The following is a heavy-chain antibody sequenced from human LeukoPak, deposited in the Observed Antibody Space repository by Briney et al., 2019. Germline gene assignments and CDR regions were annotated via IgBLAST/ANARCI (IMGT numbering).Heavy chain of an antibody. D-gene: IGHD5-12*01. CDR1: GGTFTSYY. Sequence: ASVKVSCKASGGTFTSYYMHWVRQAPGQGLEWMGIINPSGGSTSYAQKFQGRVTMTRDTSTSTVCMELSSLRSEDTAVYYCAREHIVATIAIDYWGQGTLVTVSS. J-gene: IGHJ4*02. CDR2: INPSGGST. CDR3: AREHIVATIAIDY. V-gene: IGHV1-46*01.